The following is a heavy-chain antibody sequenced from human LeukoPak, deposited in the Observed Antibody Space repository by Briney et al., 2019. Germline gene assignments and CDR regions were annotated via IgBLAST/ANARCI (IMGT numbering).Heavy chain of an antibody. CDR2: IIPIFGTA. V-gene: IGHV1-69*13. CDR3: ARLYYDFWSGYYMGYFDY. Sequence: ASVKVSCKASGGTFSSYAISWVRQAPGQGLEWMGGIIPIFGTANYAQKFQGRVTITADESTSTAYMELSSLRSEDTAVYYCARLYYDFWSGYYMGYFDYWGQGTLVTVSP. CDR1: GGTFSSYA. J-gene: IGHJ4*02. D-gene: IGHD3-3*01.